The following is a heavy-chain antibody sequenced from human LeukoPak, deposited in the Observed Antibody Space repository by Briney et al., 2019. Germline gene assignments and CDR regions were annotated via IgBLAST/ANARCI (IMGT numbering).Heavy chain of an antibody. Sequence: GSSVKVSCKASGGTFSSYAISWVRQAPGQGLEWMGGIIPIFGTANYAQKFQGRVTITADKSTSTAYMELSSLRSEDMAVYYCARGTALPAAGISVALRLDYWGQGTLVTVSS. V-gene: IGHV1-69*06. CDR1: GGTFSSYA. CDR2: IIPIFGTA. J-gene: IGHJ4*02. CDR3: ARGTALPAAGISVALRLDY. D-gene: IGHD6-13*01.